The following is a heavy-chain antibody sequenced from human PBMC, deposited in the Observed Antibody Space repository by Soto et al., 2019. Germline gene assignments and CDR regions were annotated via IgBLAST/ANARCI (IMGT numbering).Heavy chain of an antibody. D-gene: IGHD1-26*01. CDR3: ATTSNSHTPSGSYPSDY. CDR1: GYTFTSYG. V-gene: IGHV1-18*01. Sequence: GASVKVSCKASGYTFTSYGISWVRQAPGQGLEWMGWISAYNGNTNYAQKLQGRVTMTTDTSTSTAYMELRSLRSDDTAVYYCATTSNSHTPSGSYPSDYWGQGTLVTVSS. J-gene: IGHJ4*02. CDR2: ISAYNGNT.